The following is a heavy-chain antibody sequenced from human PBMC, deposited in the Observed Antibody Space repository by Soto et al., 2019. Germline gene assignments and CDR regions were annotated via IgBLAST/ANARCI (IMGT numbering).Heavy chain of an antibody. CDR1: GFTFSSYA. Sequence: PGGSLRLSCAASGFTFSSYAMHWVRQAPGKGLEWVAVISYDGSNKYYADSVKGRFTISRDNSKNTLYLQMNSLRAEDTAVYYCARDRGAFDIWGQGTMVTVSS. CDR3: ARDRGAFDI. CDR2: ISYDGSNK. V-gene: IGHV3-30-3*01. J-gene: IGHJ3*02.